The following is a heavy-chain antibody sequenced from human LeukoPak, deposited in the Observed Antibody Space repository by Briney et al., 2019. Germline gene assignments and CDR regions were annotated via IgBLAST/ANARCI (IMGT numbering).Heavy chain of an antibody. D-gene: IGHD4-17*01. J-gene: IGHJ4*02. CDR3: AKDLPDYGDYIEGY. Sequence: GGSLRLSCAASGFTFSSFGMSWVRQAPGKVLEWVSTISGSGGIIDYADSVKGRFTFSRDNSRNMVYLQMNSLRAEDTAVYYCAKDLPDYGDYIEGYWGQGTLVTVSS. CDR2: ISGSGGII. V-gene: IGHV3-23*01. CDR1: GFTFSSFG.